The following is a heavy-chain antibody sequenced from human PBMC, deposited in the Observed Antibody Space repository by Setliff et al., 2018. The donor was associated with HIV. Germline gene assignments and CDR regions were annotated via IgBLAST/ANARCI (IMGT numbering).Heavy chain of an antibody. D-gene: IGHD3-22*01. CDR2: IKTKSDGETA. CDR1: GFTFSHAW. Sequence: GGSLRLSCAASGFTFSHAWMTWVRQAPGKGLEWVGRIKTKSDGETADYAAPVKGRFTISRDDSKNTLYLQMNSLKNEDTAVYYCTTDADIDIYYYDSTGYYPFDYWGQGTLVTVSS. J-gene: IGHJ4*02. V-gene: IGHV3-15*01. CDR3: TTDADIDIYYYDSTGYYPFDY.